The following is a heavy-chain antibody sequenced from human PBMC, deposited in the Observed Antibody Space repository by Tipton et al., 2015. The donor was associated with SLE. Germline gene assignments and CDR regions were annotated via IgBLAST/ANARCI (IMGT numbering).Heavy chain of an antibody. Sequence: TLSLTCAVSGYSVSSGFYWGWLRQPPGKGLEWIGSMYNSGNTFYNPSLKSRVTISLDMSKNQFSLKLSSVTAADTAVYYCATSFIYSDWGAFHIWGQGTMVTVSS. D-gene: IGHD4-11*01. CDR1: GYSVSSGFY. CDR2: MYNSGNT. V-gene: IGHV4-38-2*01. CDR3: ATSFIYSDWGAFHI. J-gene: IGHJ3*02.